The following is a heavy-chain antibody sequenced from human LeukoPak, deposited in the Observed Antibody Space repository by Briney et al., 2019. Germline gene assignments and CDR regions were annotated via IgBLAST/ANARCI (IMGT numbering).Heavy chain of an antibody. CDR3: AREMWGVAAFDI. Sequence: GGSLRLSCAASGFTVSSNYMSWVRQAPGKGLEWVSVIYSGGSTYYADSVKGRFTISRDNSKNTLYLQMNSLRAEDTAVYYCAREMWGVAAFDIWGQGTMVTLSS. J-gene: IGHJ3*02. V-gene: IGHV3-66*01. CDR2: IYSGGST. CDR1: GFTVSSNY. D-gene: IGHD2-15*01.